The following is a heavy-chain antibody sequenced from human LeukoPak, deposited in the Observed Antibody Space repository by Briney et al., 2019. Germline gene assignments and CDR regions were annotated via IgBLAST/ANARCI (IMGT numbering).Heavy chain of an antibody. Sequence: GGSLRLSCAASGFTFSDYYMSWTRQAPGKGLEWVAVISRDGLTKYYADSVKGRFTLHRDNSRNTLYLEMNSLRDEDTAVYYCAKEGTWGNWYFDLWGRGTLVIVTS. CDR3: AKEGTWGNWYFDL. CDR1: GFTFSDYY. CDR2: ISRDGLTK. V-gene: IGHV3-30*18. D-gene: IGHD3-16*01. J-gene: IGHJ2*01.